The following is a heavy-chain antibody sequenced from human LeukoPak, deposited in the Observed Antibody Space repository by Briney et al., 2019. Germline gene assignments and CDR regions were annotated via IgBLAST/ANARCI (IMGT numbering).Heavy chain of an antibody. CDR3: ARYSGWYRY. Sequence: PGGSLRLSCAASGFTFSSYAMHWVRQAPGKGLEWVANIEQDGSEKYCVDSVKGRFTISRDNAKNSLYLQMNSLRAEDTAVYYCARYSGWYRYWGQGTLVTVSS. CDR2: IEQDGSEK. J-gene: IGHJ4*02. V-gene: IGHV3-7*01. D-gene: IGHD6-19*01. CDR1: GFTFSSYA.